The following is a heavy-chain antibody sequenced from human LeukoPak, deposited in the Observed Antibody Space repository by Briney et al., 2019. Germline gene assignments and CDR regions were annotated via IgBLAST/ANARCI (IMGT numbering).Heavy chain of an antibody. D-gene: IGHD1-26*01. J-gene: IGHJ4*02. CDR2: ISGSGGST. V-gene: IGHV3-23*01. CDR1: GFTFSSYA. CDR3: AKDRFASGDFDY. Sequence: GGSLRLSCAASGFTFSSYAMSWVRQPPGKGLEWVSAISGSGGSTYYADSVKGRFTISRDNSKNTLYLQLNSLRAEDTAVYYCAKDRFASGDFDYWGQGTLVTVSS.